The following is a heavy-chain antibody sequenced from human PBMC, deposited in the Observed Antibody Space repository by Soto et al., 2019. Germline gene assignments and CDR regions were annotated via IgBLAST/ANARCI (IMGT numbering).Heavy chain of an antibody. J-gene: IGHJ6*03. V-gene: IGHV3-21*01. D-gene: IGHD2-2*01. CDR3: AREGSTSSPYYYYYYMDV. CDR1: GFTFSSYS. Sequence: EVQLVESGGGLVKPGGSLRLSCAASGFTFSSYSMNWVRQAPGKGLEWVSSISSSSSYIYYADSVKGRFTISRDNAKNSLYLQMNSLRAEDTAVYYSAREGSTSSPYYYYYYMDVWGKGTTVTVSS. CDR2: ISSSSSYI.